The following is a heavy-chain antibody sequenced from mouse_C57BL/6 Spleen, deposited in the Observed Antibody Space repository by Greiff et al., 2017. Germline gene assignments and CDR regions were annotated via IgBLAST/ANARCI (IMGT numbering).Heavy chain of an antibody. CDR1: GYTFTSYW. D-gene: IGHD4-1*01. CDR3: TIWDRSIWVAY. CDR2: IHPSNSDT. J-gene: IGHJ4*01. Sequence: VQLQQSGAELVKPGASVKVSCKASGYTFTSYWMHWVKQRPGQGLEWIGSIHPSNSDTNYNQKFKGKATLTVDKSSSTAYMQLSCLTSEDSAVYYCTIWDRSIWVAYWGQGTSVTVSS. V-gene: IGHV1-74*01.